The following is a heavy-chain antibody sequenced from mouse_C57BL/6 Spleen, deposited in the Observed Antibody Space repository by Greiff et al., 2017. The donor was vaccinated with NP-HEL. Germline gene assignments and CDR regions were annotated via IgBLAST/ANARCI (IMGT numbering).Heavy chain of an antibody. J-gene: IGHJ2*01. V-gene: IGHV5-9-1*02. CDR3: TREDGNYGGGFDY. Sequence: EVKLMESGEGLVKPGGSLKLSCAASGFTFSSYAMSWVRQTPEKRLEWVAYISSGGDYIYYADTVKGRFTFPRDNARKTLYLQMRQLKSEDTAMYYCTREDGNYGGGFDYWGQGTTLTVSS. CDR1: GFTFSSYA. D-gene: IGHD2-1*01. CDR2: ISSGGDYI.